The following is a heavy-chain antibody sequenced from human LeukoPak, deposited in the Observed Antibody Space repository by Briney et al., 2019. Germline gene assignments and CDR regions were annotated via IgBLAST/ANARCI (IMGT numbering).Heavy chain of an antibody. D-gene: IGHD5-18*01. J-gene: IGHJ4*02. CDR1: GFTVSSNY. CDR2: IYTGGST. Sequence: GGSLRLSCAASGFTVSSNYMRWVRQAPGKGLEWVSVIYTGGSTYYANSVKGRFTISRDNSKKTLYLQMNSLRAEDTAVYYCARSIQLWEPFDYWGQGTLVTVSS. CDR3: ARSIQLWEPFDY. V-gene: IGHV3-53*01.